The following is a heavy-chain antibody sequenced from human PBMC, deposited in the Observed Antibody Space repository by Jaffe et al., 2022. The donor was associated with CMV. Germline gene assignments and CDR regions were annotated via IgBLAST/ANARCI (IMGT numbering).Heavy chain of an antibody. V-gene: IGHV4-59*01. CDR1: GGSISSYY. CDR2: IYYSGST. CDR3: ASQEGVQGYNWFDP. J-gene: IGHJ5*02. D-gene: IGHD6-6*01. Sequence: QVQLQESGPGLVKPSETLSLTCTVSGGSISSYYWSWIRQPPGKGLEWIGYIYYSGSTNYNPSLKSRVTISVDTSKNQFSLKLSSVTAADTAVYYCASQEGVQGYNWFDPWGQGTLVTVSS.